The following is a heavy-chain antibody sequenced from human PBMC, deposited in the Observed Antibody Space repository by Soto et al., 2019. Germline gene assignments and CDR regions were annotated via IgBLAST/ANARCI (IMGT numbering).Heavy chain of an antibody. CDR1: GFTFRNYG. CDR3: ARDLELAVAGQTTWFPYYYGMDV. Sequence: VGSLRLSCAASGFTFRNYGMNWVRQAPGKGLEWVSYIGIGSSTKYYADSVKGRFTISRDNAKNSLYLQMNSLRAEDTAVYYCARDLELAVAGQTTWFPYYYGMDVWGQGTTVTVSS. V-gene: IGHV3-48*01. J-gene: IGHJ6*02. D-gene: IGHD6-19*01. CDR2: IGIGSSTK.